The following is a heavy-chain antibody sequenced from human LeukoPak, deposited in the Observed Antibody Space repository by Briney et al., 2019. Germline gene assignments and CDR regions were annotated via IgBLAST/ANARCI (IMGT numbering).Heavy chain of an antibody. V-gene: IGHV3-30*18. J-gene: IGHJ6*03. CDR3: AKEGVPKTDYYYYYMDV. Sequence: GGSLRLSCAASGFTFSSYGMHWVRQAPGKGLEWVAVISYDGSNKYYADSVKGRFTISRDNSKNTLYLQMNSLRAEDTAVYYCAKEGVPKTDYYYYYMDVWGKGTTVTVSS. D-gene: IGHD2-8*01. CDR1: GFTFSSYG. CDR2: ISYDGSNK.